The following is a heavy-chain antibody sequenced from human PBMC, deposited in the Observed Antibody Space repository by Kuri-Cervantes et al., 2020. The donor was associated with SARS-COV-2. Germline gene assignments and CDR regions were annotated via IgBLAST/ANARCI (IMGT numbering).Heavy chain of an antibody. J-gene: IGHJ6*02. V-gene: IGHV3-30-3*01. CDR2: LSYDGSNK. D-gene: IGHD3/OR15-3a*01. CDR1: GFTFSSSA. Sequence: GGSLRLSCAASGFTFSSSAMHWVRQAPGKGLEWVAVLSYDGSNKYYADSVKGRFTISRDNSKNTLHLQVSSLRAEDTAVYYCARDSEGKYDLWSGYKYYYFYGMDVWGQGTAVTVAS. CDR3: ARDSEGKYDLWSGYKYYYFYGMDV.